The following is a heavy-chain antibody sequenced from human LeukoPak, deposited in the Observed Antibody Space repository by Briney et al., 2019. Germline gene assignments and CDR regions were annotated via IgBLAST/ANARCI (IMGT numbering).Heavy chain of an antibody. Sequence: ASVKVSCTASGYTFTGYYMHWVRQSPGQGLEWMGWINPNSGGTNYAQKFQGRVTMTRDTSISTAYMELSRLRSDDTAVYYCARVSGSIVGYWGQGTLVTVFS. V-gene: IGHV1-2*02. J-gene: IGHJ4*02. CDR1: GYTFTGYY. D-gene: IGHD2-15*01. CDR2: INPNSGGT. CDR3: ARVSGSIVGY.